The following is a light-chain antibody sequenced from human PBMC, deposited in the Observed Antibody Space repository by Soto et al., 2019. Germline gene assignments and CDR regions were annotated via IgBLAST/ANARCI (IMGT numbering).Light chain of an antibody. CDR3: QQLNTYPLT. CDR2: LAS. Sequence: IQLTHSPSSLSASVGDRVTITCRASQDIHSYLAWYQQKPGKAPKLLIYLASTLESGVPSRFSGSGSGTDFTLTISSLQPEDFATYFCQQLNTYPLTFGGGTKVDIK. CDR1: QDIHSY. V-gene: IGKV1-9*01. J-gene: IGKJ4*01.